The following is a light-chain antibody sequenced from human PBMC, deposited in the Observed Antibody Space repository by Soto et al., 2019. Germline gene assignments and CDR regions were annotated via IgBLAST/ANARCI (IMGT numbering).Light chain of an antibody. V-gene: IGLV6-57*04. CDR3: QSYDSSNPVV. CDR2: EDD. Sequence: NFMLTQPHSVSESPGKTVTISCTRSSGNIASNYVQWYQQRPGSAPTTLIYEDDRRPSGVPDRFSGSIDRSSNSASLTISGLKTEDEADYYCQSYDSSNPVVFGGGTKLTVL. J-gene: IGLJ2*01. CDR1: SGNIASNY.